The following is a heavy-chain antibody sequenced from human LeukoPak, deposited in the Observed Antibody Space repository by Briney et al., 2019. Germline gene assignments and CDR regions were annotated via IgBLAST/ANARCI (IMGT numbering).Heavy chain of an antibody. CDR2: IYTTGNT. CDR3: ARPHDTVWFGELPTNYYMDV. CDR1: GFTVSSNS. D-gene: IGHD3-10*01. V-gene: IGHV3-53*01. J-gene: IGHJ6*03. Sequence: GGSLRLSCTVSGFTVSSNSMSWVRQAPGKGLEWVSFIYTTGNTHNSDSVKGRFTISRDSSKNTLYLQMNSLRAEDTAVYYCARPHDTVWFGELPTNYYMDVWGKGTTVTASS.